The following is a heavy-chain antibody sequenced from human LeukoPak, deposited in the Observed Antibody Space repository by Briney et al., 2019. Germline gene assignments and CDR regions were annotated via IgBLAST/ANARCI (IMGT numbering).Heavy chain of an antibody. CDR3: ARHESVFSMDV. V-gene: IGHV5-51*01. J-gene: IGHJ6*02. CDR1: GYNFTTKW. CDR2: IYPGDSKT. Sequence: GESLKISCQGSGYNFTTKWIGWVRQMPGKALDGMGIIYPGDSKTIYSPSFQGQVFISADRSIRTAYLQWRSLKASDTAMYYCARHESVFSMDVWGQGTTVTVSS.